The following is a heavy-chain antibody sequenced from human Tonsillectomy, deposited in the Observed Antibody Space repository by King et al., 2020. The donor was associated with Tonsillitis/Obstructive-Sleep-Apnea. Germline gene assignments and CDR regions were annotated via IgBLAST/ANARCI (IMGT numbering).Heavy chain of an antibody. Sequence: QLVQSGAEVKKPGASAKVSCKASGYTFTAYYIHWVRQAPGQGLEWMGRINPNSGASRYAQKFQGSVSMTRDTSITTAYMEVSRLTSDDTAVYYCARDSRHCSSPSCSPDVFALWGQGTMVSVSS. D-gene: IGHD2-15*01. CDR1: GYTFTAYY. CDR3: ARDSRHCSSPSCSPDVFAL. V-gene: IGHV1-2*04. CDR2: INPNSGAS. J-gene: IGHJ3*01.